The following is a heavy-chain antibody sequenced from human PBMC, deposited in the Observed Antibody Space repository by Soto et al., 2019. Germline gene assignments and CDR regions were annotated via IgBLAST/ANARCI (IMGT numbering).Heavy chain of an antibody. J-gene: IGHJ6*03. CDR1: GGSFSGYY. Sequence: SETLSLTCAVYGGSFSGYYWSWIRQPPGKGLEWIGEINHSGSTNYNPSLKSRVTISVDTSKNQFSLKLSSVTAADTAVYYCARSTVTTNRYYYYYMDVWGKGTTVTVSS. D-gene: IGHD4-4*01. V-gene: IGHV4-34*01. CDR2: INHSGST. CDR3: ARSTVTTNRYYYYYMDV.